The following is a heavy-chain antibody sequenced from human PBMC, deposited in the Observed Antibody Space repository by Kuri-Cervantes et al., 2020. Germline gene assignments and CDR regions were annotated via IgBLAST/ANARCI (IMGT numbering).Heavy chain of an antibody. D-gene: IGHD3-22*01. J-gene: IGHJ3*01. Sequence: SQTLSLTCAVYGGFFSGYYWTWIRQPPGKGLEWIGDINHSGRATYNPSLKSRVTISVDTSKNQFSLIMNSVTAADTAVYYCAGDPDSSDLFPFDLWGQGTMVTVSS. CDR1: GGFFSGYY. CDR3: AGDPDSSDLFPFDL. V-gene: IGHV4-34*01. CDR2: INHSGRA.